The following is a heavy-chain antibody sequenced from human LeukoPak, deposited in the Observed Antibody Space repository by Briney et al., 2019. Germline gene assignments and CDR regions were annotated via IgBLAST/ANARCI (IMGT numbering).Heavy chain of an antibody. D-gene: IGHD6-13*01. CDR2: ITNDGTSI. J-gene: IGHJ4*02. CDR3: ARSRIAAAGTVDY. V-gene: IGHV3-74*03. CDR1: GFSFSTTW. Sequence: GGSLRLSCAASGFSFSTTWMHWVRHPPGQGLVWVARITNDGTSISYAESAKGRFTISRDNAKNTLYLQMNSLRAEDTAVYYCARSRIAAAGTVDYWGQGTLVTVSS.